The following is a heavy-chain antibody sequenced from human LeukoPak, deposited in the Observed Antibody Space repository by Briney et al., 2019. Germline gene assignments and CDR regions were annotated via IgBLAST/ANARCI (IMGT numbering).Heavy chain of an antibody. V-gene: IGHV5-51*01. Sequence: GESLKISCKGSGYTFINYWIGWVRQMPGKGLEWMGIIYPGDSDTRYSPSFHGQVIISADKSISTPYLQWNSLKASNTAMYYCASGGYGTFDSWGQGTLVTVSS. J-gene: IGHJ4*02. CDR2: IYPGDSDT. CDR3: ASGGYGTFDS. D-gene: IGHD5-12*01. CDR1: GYTFINYW.